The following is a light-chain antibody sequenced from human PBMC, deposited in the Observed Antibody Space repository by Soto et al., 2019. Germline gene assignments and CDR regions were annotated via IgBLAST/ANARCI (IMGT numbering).Light chain of an antibody. CDR3: QHYGSSSWT. CDR2: GAS. J-gene: IGKJ1*01. V-gene: IGKV3-20*01. CDR1: QSVSSIY. Sequence: DIVLTQSPGTLSLSPGERATLSCRTSQSVSSIYLARYQQKPGQAPRPLIYGASSRATGIPDRFSGSGSGTDFTLTISRLEPEDFAVYFCQHYGSSSWTFGQGTKVEIK.